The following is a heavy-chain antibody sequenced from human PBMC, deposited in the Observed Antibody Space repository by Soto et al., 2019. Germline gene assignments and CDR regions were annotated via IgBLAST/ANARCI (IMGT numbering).Heavy chain of an antibody. Sequence: ASVKVSCKASGYTFTSYAMHWVRQAPGQRLEWMGWINAGNGNTKYSQKFQGRVTITRDTSASTAHMELSSLRSEDTAVYYCARSLYYYGSGSIYWFDPWGQGTLVTVSS. CDR2: INAGNGNT. CDR1: GYTFTSYA. CDR3: ARSLYYYGSGSIYWFDP. V-gene: IGHV1-3*01. J-gene: IGHJ5*02. D-gene: IGHD3-10*01.